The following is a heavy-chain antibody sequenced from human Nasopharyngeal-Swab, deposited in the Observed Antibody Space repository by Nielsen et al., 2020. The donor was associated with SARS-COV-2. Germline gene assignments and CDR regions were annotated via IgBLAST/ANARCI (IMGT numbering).Heavy chain of an antibody. J-gene: IGHJ4*02. CDR2: IGTAGDT. D-gene: IGHD5-24*01. CDR3: ARARVEMALGFDY. CDR1: GFTFSSYD. Sequence: GESLKISCAASGFTFSSYDVHWVRQATGKGLEWVSAIGTAGDTYYPGSVKGRFTISRENAKNSLYLQMNSLRAGDTAVYYCARARVEMALGFDYWGQGTLVTVSS. V-gene: IGHV3-13*01.